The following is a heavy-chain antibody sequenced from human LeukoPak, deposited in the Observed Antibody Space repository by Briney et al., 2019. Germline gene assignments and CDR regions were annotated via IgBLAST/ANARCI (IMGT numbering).Heavy chain of an antibody. J-gene: IGHJ5*02. CDR3: ARATYSSSSRIYWFDP. CDR2: IYHSGST. D-gene: IGHD6-6*01. CDR1: GYSISSGYY. V-gene: IGHV4-38-2*02. Sequence: SETLSLTCTVSGYSISSGYYWGWIRQPPRNGLEWIGSIYHSGSTYYNPSLKSRVTISVDTSKNQFSLKLSSVTAADTAVYYCARATYSSSSRIYWFDPWGQGTLVTVSS.